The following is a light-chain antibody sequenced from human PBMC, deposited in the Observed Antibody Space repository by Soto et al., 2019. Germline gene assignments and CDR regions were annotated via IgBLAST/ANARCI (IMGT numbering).Light chain of an antibody. CDR1: SSNIGSET. V-gene: IGLV1-44*01. J-gene: IGLJ3*02. Sequence: QSVLTQPPSASGTPGQRVTISCSGSSSNIGSETVNWYQQVPGTAPKLLIHANNQRPSGVPDRFSVSKSGTSASLAIGGLQSEDEADYYCAAWDDSLKGWVFGGGTKLTVL. CDR2: ANN. CDR3: AAWDDSLKGWV.